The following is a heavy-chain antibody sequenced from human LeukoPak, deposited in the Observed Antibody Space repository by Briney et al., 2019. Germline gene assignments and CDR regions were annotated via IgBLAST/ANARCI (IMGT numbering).Heavy chain of an antibody. D-gene: IGHD3-16*02. CDR2: IYSGGNT. CDR1: GFTVSSNY. V-gene: IGHV3-66*02. CDR3: ARVAFGGVIAGAFDI. Sequence: GESLRLSCAASGFTVSSNYMNWVRQAPGKGLEWVSVIYSGGNTYYADSVKGRFTFSRDNSKNTLYLQMNSLRVEDTAVYYRARVAFGGVIAGAFDIWGQGTMVTVSS. J-gene: IGHJ3*02.